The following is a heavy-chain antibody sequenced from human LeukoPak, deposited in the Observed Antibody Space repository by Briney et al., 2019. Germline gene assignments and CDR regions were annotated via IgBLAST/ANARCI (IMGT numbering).Heavy chain of an antibody. CDR2: IKQDGSEK. CDR1: GFTFSSYW. J-gene: IGHJ4*02. Sequence: GGSLRLSCAASGFTFSSYWMSWVRQAPGKGLEWVANIKQDGSEKYYVDSVKGRFTISRDNAKNSLYLQMNSLRAEDTAVYYCARRPGGLLPHFDYWGQGTLVTVSS. CDR3: ARRPGGLLPHFDY. V-gene: IGHV3-7*01. D-gene: IGHD2-15*01.